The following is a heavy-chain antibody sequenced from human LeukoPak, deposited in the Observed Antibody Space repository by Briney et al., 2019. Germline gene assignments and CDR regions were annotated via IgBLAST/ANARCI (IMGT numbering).Heavy chain of an antibody. Sequence: ASVKVSCKASGYTFTSYDINWVRQATGQGLEWMGWMNPNSGNTGYAQKFQGRVTMTTDTSTSTAYMELRSLRSDDTAVYYCATYPRYFDWFVGEKYFDYWGQGTLVTVSS. CDR3: ATYPRYFDWFVGEKYFDY. D-gene: IGHD3-9*01. V-gene: IGHV1-8*01. CDR1: GYTFTSYD. J-gene: IGHJ4*02. CDR2: MNPNSGNT.